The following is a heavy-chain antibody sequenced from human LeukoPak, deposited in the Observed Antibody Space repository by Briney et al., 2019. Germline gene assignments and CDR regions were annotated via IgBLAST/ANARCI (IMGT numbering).Heavy chain of an antibody. CDR3: TRGPIQFDY. V-gene: IGHV3-49*03. J-gene: IGHJ4*02. CDR2: IRSKTYSGTT. CDR1: GFTFGDNA. D-gene: IGHD5-18*01. Sequence: GGSLRLSCTASGFTFGDNAMSWFRQAPGKRLEWVGFIRSKTYSGTTEYAASVKGRFTISRDDSKSVAFLQMSSLKSEDTAVYYCTRGPIQFDYWGQGTLVTVSS.